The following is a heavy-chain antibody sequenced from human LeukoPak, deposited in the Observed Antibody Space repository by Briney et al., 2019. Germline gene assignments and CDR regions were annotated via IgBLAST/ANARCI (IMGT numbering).Heavy chain of an antibody. D-gene: IGHD5-12*01. Sequence: GGSLRLSCAASGFTFFSGYWMTWVRQAPGKGLEWVANIKQDGSEKYYVDSVKGRFTISRDNAKNSLYLQMNSLRAEDAAVYYCASGSGYDCQGFDYWGQGTLVTVSS. J-gene: IGHJ4*02. CDR1: GFTFFSGYW. CDR3: ASGSGYDCQGFDY. CDR2: IKQDGSEK. V-gene: IGHV3-7*01.